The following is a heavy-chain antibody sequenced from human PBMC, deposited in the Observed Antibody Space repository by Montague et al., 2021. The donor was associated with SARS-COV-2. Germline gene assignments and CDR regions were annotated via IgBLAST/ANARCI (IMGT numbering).Heavy chain of an antibody. Sequence: SETLSLTCTVSGGSISSSSYYWGWIRQPPGKGLEWIGSIYYSGSTYYNPSLKSRVTISVDTSKNQFSLKLSSVTAADTAVYYCARFPRHYDFWCGYFPEHFDYWGQGTLVTVSS. J-gene: IGHJ4*02. D-gene: IGHD3-3*01. CDR2: IYYSGST. CDR1: GGSISSSSYY. V-gene: IGHV4-39*01. CDR3: ARFPRHYDFWCGYFPEHFDY.